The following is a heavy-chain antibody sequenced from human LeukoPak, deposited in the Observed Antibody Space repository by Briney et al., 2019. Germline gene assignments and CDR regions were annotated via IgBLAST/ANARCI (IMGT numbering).Heavy chain of an antibody. V-gene: IGHV4-34*01. CDR1: AGSLSASS. CDR3: ARRSYSAGNYKGVFDI. J-gene: IGHJ3*02. CDR2: INHRGST. D-gene: IGHD3-10*01. Sequence: PSECLSPTCAVYAGSLSASSWGWIRQPPGKRQEWIGEINHRGSTNYNPSLRSLVTIAEDTTKNQLSLKLSSVTAADTAVYYWARRSYSAGNYKGVFDIWGQGTMVTVSS.